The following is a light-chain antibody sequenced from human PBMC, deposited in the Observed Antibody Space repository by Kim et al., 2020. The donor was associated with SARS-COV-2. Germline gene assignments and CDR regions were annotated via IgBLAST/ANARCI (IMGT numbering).Light chain of an antibody. J-gene: IGKJ5*01. CDR3: QQANSFPT. Sequence: SAAVGDSVTITCRASQGISSLLAWYQQKPGKAPKLLIYAASSLQSGVPSRFSGSGSGTDFTLTSSSLQPEDFATYYCQQANSFPTFGQGTRLEIK. CDR2: AAS. CDR1: QGISSL. V-gene: IGKV1D-12*01.